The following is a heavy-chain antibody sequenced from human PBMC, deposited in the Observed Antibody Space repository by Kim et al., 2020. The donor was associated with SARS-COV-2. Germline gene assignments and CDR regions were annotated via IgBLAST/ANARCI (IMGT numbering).Heavy chain of an antibody. Sequence: SETLSLTCTVSGGSISSYYWSWIRQPPGKGLEWIGYIYYSGSTNYNPSLKSRVTISVDTSKNQFSLKLSSVTAADTAVYYCARVYVNSYYDSSGYLDYWGQGTLVTVSS. D-gene: IGHD3-22*01. CDR3: ARVYVNSYYDSSGYLDY. CDR1: GGSISSYY. CDR2: IYYSGST. V-gene: IGHV4-59*01. J-gene: IGHJ4*02.